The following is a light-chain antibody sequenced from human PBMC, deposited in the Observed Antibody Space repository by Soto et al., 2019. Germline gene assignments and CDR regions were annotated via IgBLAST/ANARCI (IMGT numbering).Light chain of an antibody. CDR1: QSVSSY. Sequence: EIVLTQSPATLSLSPGERATLSCRASQSVSSYLAWYQQKPGQAPRLLIYDASNRATGIPARFSGSGSGTYFTLTITSLEPEDFAVYYCQQRSNWPSTFGGGTKVDIK. CDR2: DAS. V-gene: IGKV3-11*01. J-gene: IGKJ4*01. CDR3: QQRSNWPST.